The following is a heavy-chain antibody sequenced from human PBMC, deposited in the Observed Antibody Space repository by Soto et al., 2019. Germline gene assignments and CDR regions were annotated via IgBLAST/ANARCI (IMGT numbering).Heavy chain of an antibody. CDR2: IYYSGST. Sequence: PSETLSLTCTVSGGSISSYYWSWIRQPPGKGLEWIGYIYYSGSTNYNPSLKSRDTISEDTSKNQFSMKLSSVTAAYTAVYYCARDYYDSSGYYLYGMDVWGQGTTVTVSS. CDR1: GGSISSYY. D-gene: IGHD3-22*01. V-gene: IGHV4-59*01. J-gene: IGHJ6*02. CDR3: ARDYYDSSGYYLYGMDV.